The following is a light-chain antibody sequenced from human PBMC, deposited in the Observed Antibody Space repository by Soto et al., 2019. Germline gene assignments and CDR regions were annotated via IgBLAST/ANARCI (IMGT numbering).Light chain of an antibody. Sequence: EIVLTQSPGTLSLSPGERATLSCRASQSVSSSYLAWYQQKPGQAPRLLIYGASGRATGIPDRFSGSGSGTDFTLTISRLGPEDFAVYYCQQYGSSALYTFGQGTKLEIK. CDR1: QSVSSSY. CDR2: GAS. V-gene: IGKV3-20*01. J-gene: IGKJ2*01. CDR3: QQYGSSALYT.